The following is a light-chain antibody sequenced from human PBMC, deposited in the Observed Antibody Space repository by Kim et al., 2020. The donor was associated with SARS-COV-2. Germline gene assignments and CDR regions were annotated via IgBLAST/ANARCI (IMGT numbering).Light chain of an antibody. CDR3: SSYTDRLIYV. Sequence: QSALTQPPSVSGSPGQSVTISCTGTSNDIGTYNRVSWYQQSPGTVPKLLIYEVNERPSGVPDRFSGSKSDNTASLTISGLQAGDEADYYCSSYTDRLIYVFGTGTQLTVL. V-gene: IGLV2-18*02. CDR1: SNDIGTYNR. J-gene: IGLJ1*01. CDR2: EVN.